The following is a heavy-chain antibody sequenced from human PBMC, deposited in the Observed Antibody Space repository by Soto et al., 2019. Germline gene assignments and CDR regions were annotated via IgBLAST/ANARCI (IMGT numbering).Heavy chain of an antibody. D-gene: IGHD6-6*01. J-gene: IGHJ5*02. CDR1: GGSVRSGYY. V-gene: IGHV4-61*01. Sequence: SATLLLTCTVSGGSVRSGYYWNWIRQPSGKGLAWIGDIYHSGSTNYNPSLKSRVTISVATLKSQFSLKLSFVTTADTAVSYCARDWMGSSPPRAWGQGTLVTVS. CDR3: ARDWMGSSPPRA. CDR2: IYHSGST.